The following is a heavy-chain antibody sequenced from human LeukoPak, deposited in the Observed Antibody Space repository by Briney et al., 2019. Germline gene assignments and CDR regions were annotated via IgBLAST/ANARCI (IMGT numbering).Heavy chain of an antibody. CDR3: ARGRYCSSTSCRNWFDP. Sequence: SETLSLTCAVYGGSFSGYYWSWIRQPPGKGLEWIGEINHSGSTNYNPSLKSRVTISVDTSKNQFSLKLSSVTAADTAVYYCARGRYCSSTSCRNWFDPWGQGTLVTASS. D-gene: IGHD2-2*01. CDR2: INHSGST. J-gene: IGHJ5*02. V-gene: IGHV4-34*01. CDR1: GGSFSGYY.